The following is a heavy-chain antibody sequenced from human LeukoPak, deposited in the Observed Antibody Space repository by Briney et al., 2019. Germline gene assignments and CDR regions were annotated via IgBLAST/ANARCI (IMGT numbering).Heavy chain of an antibody. J-gene: IGHJ4*02. V-gene: IGHV3-21*01. D-gene: IGHD6-13*01. CDR2: ISSSGRFT. CDR1: QFTFGHYT. Sequence: GGSLRLSCAASQFTFGHYTMNWVRQAPGKGLESVSSISSSGRFTHYGDAVKGRFTISRDNAKNSLYLQMNSLRADDTAVYYCARNSSSWYYFDYWGQGTLVTVSS. CDR3: ARNSSSWYYFDY.